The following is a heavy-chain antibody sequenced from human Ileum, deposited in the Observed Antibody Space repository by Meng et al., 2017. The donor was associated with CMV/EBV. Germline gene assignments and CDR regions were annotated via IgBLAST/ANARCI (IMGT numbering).Heavy chain of an antibody. D-gene: IGHD3-3*01. CDR1: GLGVSDNK. J-gene: IGHJ4*02. Sequence: GESLKISCEVSGLGVSDNKMAWLRQFPGKGLEWVSTLYMGSEHYASSVEGRFSISRDKVRNMMFLQMNGLTTEDTAVYYCAREQSGAWRGYFDYWGQGVLVTVSS. CDR2: LYMGSEH. V-gene: IGHV3-53*01. CDR3: AREQSGAWRGYFDY.